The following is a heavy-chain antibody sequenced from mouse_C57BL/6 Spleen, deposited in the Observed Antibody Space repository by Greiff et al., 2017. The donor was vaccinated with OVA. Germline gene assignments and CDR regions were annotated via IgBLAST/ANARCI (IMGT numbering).Heavy chain of an antibody. CDR2: IHPSDSDT. Sequence: QVQLQQPGAELVKPGASVKVSCKASGYTFTSYWMHWVKQRPGQGLEWIGKIHPSDSDTNYNQKFKGKATLTVDKSSSTAYMELSSLPSAASAVYYCAPLSRCFDYWGQGTTLTVSS. J-gene: IGHJ2*01. V-gene: IGHV1-74*01. D-gene: IGHD2-14*01. CDR3: APLSRCFDY. CDR1: GYTFTSYW.